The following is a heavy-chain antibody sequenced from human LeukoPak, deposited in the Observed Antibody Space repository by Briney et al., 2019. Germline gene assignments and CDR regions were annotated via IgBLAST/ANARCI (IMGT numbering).Heavy chain of an antibody. CDR3: ATRFGGAYYDFWSGYYTGPGFDY. CDR2: FDPEDGET. V-gene: IGHV1-24*01. Sequence: ASVKVSCKVSGYTLTELSMHWVRQAPGKGLEWMGGFDPEDGETIYAQKFQGRITMTEDTSTDTAYMELSSLRSEDTAVYYCATRFGGAYYDFWSGYYTGPGFDYWGQGTLVTVSS. J-gene: IGHJ4*02. D-gene: IGHD3-3*01. CDR1: GYTLTELS.